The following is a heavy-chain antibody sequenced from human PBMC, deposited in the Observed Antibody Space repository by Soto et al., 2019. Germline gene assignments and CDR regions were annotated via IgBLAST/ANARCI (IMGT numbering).Heavy chain of an antibody. V-gene: IGHV1-2*02. CDR1: GYTFTGYY. D-gene: IGHD3-10*01. CDR2: INPNSGGT. J-gene: IGHJ4*01. CDR3: SRDQGVTSELFNY. Sequence: ASVKVSCKTSGYTFTGYYIHWVRQAPGQGLEWMGWINPNSGGTDYAQKLQGRVTMTRDTSISTGYMELNRLRSDDTAVYYCSRDQGVTSELFNYWGHGSLVTVSS.